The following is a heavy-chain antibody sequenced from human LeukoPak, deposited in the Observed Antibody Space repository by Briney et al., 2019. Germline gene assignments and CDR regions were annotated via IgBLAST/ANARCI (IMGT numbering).Heavy chain of an antibody. CDR3: ASTRPEAGLPSAELCGMDV. CDR2: IYHSGST. J-gene: IGHJ6*02. V-gene: IGHV4-30-2*01. D-gene: IGHD1-14*01. CDR1: GGSISSGGYY. Sequence: SETLSLTCTVSGGSISSGGYYWSWIRQPPGKGLEWIGYIYHSGSTYYNPSLKSRVTISVDRSKNQFSLKLSSVTAADTAVYYCASTRPEAGLPSAELCGMDVWGQGTTVTVSS.